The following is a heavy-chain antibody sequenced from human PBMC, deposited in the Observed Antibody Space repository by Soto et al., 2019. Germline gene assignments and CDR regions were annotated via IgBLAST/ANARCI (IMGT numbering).Heavy chain of an antibody. CDR1: GFTVSSNY. CDR3: ARVNWENYYYGMDV. CDR2: IYSGGST. V-gene: IGHV3-53*01. J-gene: IGHJ6*02. Sequence: GGSLRLSCAASGFTVSSNYMSWVRQAPGKGLEWVSVIYSGGSTYYADSVKGRFTISRDNSKNTLYLQMNSLRAEDTAVYYCARVNWENYYYGMDVWGQGTTVTVSS. D-gene: IGHD7-27*01.